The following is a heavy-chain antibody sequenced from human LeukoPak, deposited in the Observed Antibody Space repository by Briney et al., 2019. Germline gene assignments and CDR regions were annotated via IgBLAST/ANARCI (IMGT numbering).Heavy chain of an antibody. CDR3: ARRNNGGTLDY. CDR1: GGSISSYY. CDR2: IYYSGST. D-gene: IGHD1/OR15-1a*01. V-gene: IGHV4-59*08. J-gene: IGHJ4*02. Sequence: PSETLSLTCTVSGGSISSYYWSWIRQPPGKGLEWIGYIYYSGSTNYNPSLKSRVTISVDTSKNQFSLKLSSVTAADTAVYYCARRNNGGTLDYWGQGTLVTVSS.